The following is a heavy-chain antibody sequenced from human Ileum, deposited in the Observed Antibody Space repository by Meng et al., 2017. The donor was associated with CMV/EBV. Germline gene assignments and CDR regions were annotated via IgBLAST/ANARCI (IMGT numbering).Heavy chain of an antibody. CDR3: AKGGSGSYTTYGMDV. Sequence: GESLKISCAASGFTFSNYGMHWVRQAPGKGLEWVAFIRFDGSYKYYADSVKGRFTISRDNSKNTLYLQMNSLRAEDTAVYYCAKGGSGSYTTYGMDVWGQGATVTVSS. J-gene: IGHJ6*02. CDR2: IRFDGSYK. V-gene: IGHV3-30*02. CDR1: GFTFSNYG. D-gene: IGHD1-26*01.